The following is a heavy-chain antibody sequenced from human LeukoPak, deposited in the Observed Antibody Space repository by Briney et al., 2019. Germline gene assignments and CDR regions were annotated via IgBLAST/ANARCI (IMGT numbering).Heavy chain of an antibody. V-gene: IGHV3-23*01. Sequence: GGSLRLSCAASGFTYSSYAVTWVRQAPGQGLEWVSTITAGGGSTYYADSVKGRFTISRDNSKNTLFLQMDSLRAEDTALYYCTKGRAPTCSGGSCYRTYDYWGQGTLVTVSS. CDR3: TKGRAPTCSGGSCYRTYDY. CDR2: ITAGGGST. J-gene: IGHJ4*02. D-gene: IGHD2-15*01. CDR1: GFTYSSYA.